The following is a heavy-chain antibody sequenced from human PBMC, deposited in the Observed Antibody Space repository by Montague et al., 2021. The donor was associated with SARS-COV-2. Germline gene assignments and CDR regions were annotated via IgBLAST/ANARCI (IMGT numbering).Heavy chain of an antibody. CDR2: TYYRSKWYN. D-gene: IGHD2-21*02. Sequence: CAISGDSVSSNIATWNWIRQSPSRGLEWLGRTYYRSKWYNDYAVSVKSRVIINPDTSNNRISLQLNSVTPEDTAVYYCARAYCGGDCYFYVYYDPWGRGTLVTVSS. V-gene: IGHV6-1*01. CDR3: ARAYCGGDCYFYVYYDP. J-gene: IGHJ2*01. CDR1: GDSVSSNIAT.